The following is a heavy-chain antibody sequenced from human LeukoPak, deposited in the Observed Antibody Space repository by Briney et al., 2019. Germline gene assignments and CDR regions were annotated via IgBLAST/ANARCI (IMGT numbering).Heavy chain of an antibody. J-gene: IGHJ5*02. CDR1: GFTFSSYS. D-gene: IGHD6-19*01. V-gene: IGHV3-23*01. CDR3: AKPSVSGTGRSWFDA. CDR2: ISGSGGNT. Sequence: QSGGSLRLSCAASGFTFSSYSMTWVRLAPGKGLEWVSGISGSGGNTVYADSVKGRFTISRDNSKNTLYLQMNTLRAEDTAVYYCAKPSVSGTGRSWFDAWGQGTLVTVSX.